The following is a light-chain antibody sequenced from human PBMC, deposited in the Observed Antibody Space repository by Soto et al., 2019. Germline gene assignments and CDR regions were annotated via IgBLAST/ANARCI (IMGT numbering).Light chain of an antibody. CDR1: QSVGSN. CDR2: SVS. CDR3: QQYNNWS. J-gene: IGKJ5*01. Sequence: ETVMAHAPCTLSMSPVERATVSCRASQSVGSNLAWYQQKPGQAPRLLIYSVSTRATGIPARFSGSGSGTEFTLTISSLQSEDFAVYYCQQYNNWSFGQGTRLEIK. V-gene: IGKV3-15*01.